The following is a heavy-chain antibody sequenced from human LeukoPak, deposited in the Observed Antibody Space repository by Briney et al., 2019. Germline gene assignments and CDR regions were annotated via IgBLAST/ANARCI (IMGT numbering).Heavy chain of an antibody. D-gene: IGHD3-10*01. J-gene: IGHJ4*02. CDR1: GFTFSSYA. Sequence: PGGSLRLSCAASGFTFSSYAMHWARQAPGKGLEWVAVISYDGSNKYYADSVKGRFTISRDNSKNTLYLQMNSLRAEDTAVYYCARDYYGSGSYYTIKGYFDYWGQGTLVTVSS. CDR2: ISYDGSNK. V-gene: IGHV3-30*04. CDR3: ARDYYGSGSYYTIKGYFDY.